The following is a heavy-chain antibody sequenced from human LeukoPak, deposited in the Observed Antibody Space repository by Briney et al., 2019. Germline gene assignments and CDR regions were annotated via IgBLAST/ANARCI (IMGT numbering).Heavy chain of an antibody. CDR2: ISSSSSTI. CDR1: GFTFSSYS. Sequence: SGGSLRLSCAASGFTFSSYSMNCVRQPPGRGLEWGSYISSSSSTIYYADSVKGRFTISRENAKNSLYLQMSSLRAEDTAVYYCARDGVMFDYWGQGTLVTVSS. J-gene: IGHJ4*02. D-gene: IGHD3-16*01. V-gene: IGHV3-48*04. CDR3: ARDGVMFDY.